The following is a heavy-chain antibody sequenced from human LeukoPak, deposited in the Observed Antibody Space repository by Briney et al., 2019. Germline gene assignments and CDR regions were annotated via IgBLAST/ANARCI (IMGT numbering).Heavy chain of an antibody. CDR3: ARDKVSESKYGSSWGYDYFYGMDV. V-gene: IGHV3-23*01. D-gene: IGHD6-13*01. CDR2: ISGSGGST. J-gene: IGHJ6*02. CDR1: GFTFSSYA. Sequence: QSGGSLRLSCAASGFTFSSYAMSWVRQAPGKGLEWVSAISGSGGSTYYADSVKGRFTISRDNAKKSLYLQMNSLRAEDTAVYFCARDKVSESKYGSSWGYDYFYGMDVWGPGTTVTVSS.